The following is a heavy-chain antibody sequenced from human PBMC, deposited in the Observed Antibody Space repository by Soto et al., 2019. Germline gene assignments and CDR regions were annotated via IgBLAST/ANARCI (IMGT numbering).Heavy chain of an antibody. D-gene: IGHD2-2*01. CDR3: ARDCNTPNCHAALPVFYY. CDR2: INPANDET. Sequence: QVQLVQSGTEVKTPGASVKLSCKAAGYTFTSNAIHWVRQAPGQRLEWMGWINPANDETRVSEKFHDRVTITKDTYAPTAYLEVNSLTSYDTDVNYVARDCNTPNCHAALPVFYYWGQGTLLTVSS. J-gene: IGHJ4*02. CDR1: GYTFTSNA. V-gene: IGHV1-3*01.